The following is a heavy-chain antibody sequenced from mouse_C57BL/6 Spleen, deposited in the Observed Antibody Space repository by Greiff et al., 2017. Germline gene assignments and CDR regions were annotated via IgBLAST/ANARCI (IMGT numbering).Heavy chain of an antibody. CDR3: ARGYYGNPYFDY. V-gene: IGHV1-7*01. J-gene: IGHJ2*01. CDR1: GYTFTSYW. D-gene: IGHD2-1*01. Sequence: VQLQESGAELAKPGASVKLSCKASGYTFTSYWMHWVKQRPGQGLEWIGYINPSSGYTKYNQKFKDKATLTVDKSSSTAYMQLSSLTYEDSAVYYCARGYYGNPYFDYWGQGTTLTVSS. CDR2: INPSSGYT.